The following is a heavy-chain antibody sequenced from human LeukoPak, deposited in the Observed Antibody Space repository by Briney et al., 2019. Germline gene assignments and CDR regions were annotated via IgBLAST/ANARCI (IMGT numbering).Heavy chain of an antibody. V-gene: IGHV3-7*01. CDR2: INQGETEK. Sequence: GSLRLSCAASGFTFSSYWMSWVRQAPGKGLEWVANINQGETEKYYVDSVKGRFTISRDNAKNSLYLQMNSLRADDAAVYYCARWTPGDFDYWGQGSLVTVSS. CDR1: GFTFSSYW. CDR3: ARWTPGDFDY. J-gene: IGHJ4*02. D-gene: IGHD3/OR15-3a*01.